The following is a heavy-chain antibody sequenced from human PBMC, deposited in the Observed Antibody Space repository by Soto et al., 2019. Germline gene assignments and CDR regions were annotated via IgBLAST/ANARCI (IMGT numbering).Heavy chain of an antibody. CDR3: ARDLGYSYGPGPPFDY. J-gene: IGHJ4*02. CDR2: IIPILGIA. D-gene: IGHD5-18*01. Sequence: GASVKVSCKASGGTFSSYTISWVRQAPGQGLEWMGRIIPILGIANYAQKFQGRVTITADKSTGTAYMELSSLRSEDTAVYYCARDLGYSYGPGPPFDYWGQGTLVTVSS. V-gene: IGHV1-69*04. CDR1: GGTFSSYT.